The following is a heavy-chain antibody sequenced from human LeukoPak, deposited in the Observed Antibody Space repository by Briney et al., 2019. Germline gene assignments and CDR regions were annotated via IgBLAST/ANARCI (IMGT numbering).Heavy chain of an antibody. CDR1: GGSISSYY. Sequence: SETLSLTCTVSGGSISSYYWSWIRQPPGKGLEWIGYIYYSGSTNYNPSLKSRVTISVDTSKNQFSLKLSSVTAADTAVYYCARGPGATDIDYWGQGTLVTVSS. CDR3: ARGPGATDIDY. V-gene: IGHV4-59*01. D-gene: IGHD1-26*01. CDR2: IYYSGST. J-gene: IGHJ4*02.